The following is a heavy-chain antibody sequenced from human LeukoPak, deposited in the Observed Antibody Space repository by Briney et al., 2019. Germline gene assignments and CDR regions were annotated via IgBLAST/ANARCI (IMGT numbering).Heavy chain of an antibody. Sequence: SQTLSLTCAISGDIVSSNSAAWNWIRQSPSRGLEWLGRTYYRSKWYNDYAVSVKSRITINPDTSKNQFSLQLNSVTPEDTAVYYCAREPSGSYGALYYYYGMDVWGQGTTVTVSS. CDR1: GDIVSSNSAA. D-gene: IGHD1-26*01. CDR2: TYYRSKWYN. J-gene: IGHJ6*02. V-gene: IGHV6-1*01. CDR3: AREPSGSYGALYYYYGMDV.